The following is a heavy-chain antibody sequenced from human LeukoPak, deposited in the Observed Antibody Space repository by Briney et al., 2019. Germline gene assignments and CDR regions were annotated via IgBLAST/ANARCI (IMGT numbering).Heavy chain of an antibody. CDR3: ARGECYDSSGYLLDY. J-gene: IGHJ4*02. CDR2: IYTSGST. D-gene: IGHD3-22*01. Sequence: SQTLSLTCTVSGGSISSGSYYWSWIRQPAGKGLEWIGRIYTSGSTNYNPSLKSRVTISVDTSKNQFSLKLSSVTAADTAVYYCARGECYDSSGYLLDYWGQGTLVTVSS. CDR1: GGSISSGSYY. V-gene: IGHV4-61*02.